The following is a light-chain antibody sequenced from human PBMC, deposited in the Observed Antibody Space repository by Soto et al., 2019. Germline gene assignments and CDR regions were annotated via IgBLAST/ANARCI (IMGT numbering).Light chain of an antibody. CDR3: QQYNNWPRT. Sequence: EIVLTQSPGTLSLSPGERATLSCRASQSDSSNYLAWYQQKPGQAPKVLIYRASIRATGIPDRFTGSGSGTDFTLTISRLEPEDFAVYYCQQYNNWPRTFGQGTKVDIK. CDR1: QSDSSNY. V-gene: IGKV3-20*01. CDR2: RAS. J-gene: IGKJ1*01.